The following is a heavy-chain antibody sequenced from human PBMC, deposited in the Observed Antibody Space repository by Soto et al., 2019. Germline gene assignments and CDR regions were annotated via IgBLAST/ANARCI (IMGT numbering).Heavy chain of an antibody. V-gene: IGHV3-30*03. Sequence: GGSRRLSCVASGFTFNTYGMHWVGQAPGKGLEGVELISHAGSHKDYADSVKGRFTISRDNSRNTLFLQMNSLRAEDTAVYYCARDYYKYYDSSGYYRSPAYWGQGTLVTVSS. D-gene: IGHD3-22*01. J-gene: IGHJ4*02. CDR2: ISHAGSHK. CDR3: ARDYYKYYDSSGYYRSPAY. CDR1: GFTFNTYG.